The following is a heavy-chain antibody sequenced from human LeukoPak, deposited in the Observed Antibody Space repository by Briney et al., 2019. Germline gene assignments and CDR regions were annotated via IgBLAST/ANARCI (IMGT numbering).Heavy chain of an antibody. D-gene: IGHD5-24*01. CDR3: ARHRRDGYNYDAFDI. J-gene: IGHJ3*02. Sequence: SETLFLTCTVSGGSISSFYWTWIRQPPGKGLEWIGYIYYSGSTNYNPSLKSRVTISVDTSKNQFSLKLSSVTAADTAVYYCARHRRDGYNYDAFDIWGQGTMVTVSS. CDR1: GGSISSFY. V-gene: IGHV4-59*08. CDR2: IYYSGST.